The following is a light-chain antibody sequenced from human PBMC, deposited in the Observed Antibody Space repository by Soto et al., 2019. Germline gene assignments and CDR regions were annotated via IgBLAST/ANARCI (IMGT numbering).Light chain of an antibody. J-gene: IGKJ4*01. V-gene: IGKV1-9*01. CDR2: TAS. CDR3: QQLNGYPSGLA. Sequence: DIPLTQSPSFLSSSVGDRVTITCRASQGINSYLAWYQQKPGKAPKLLIYTASTLQSGVPSRFSGSGSGTEFTLTISSLQPEDFATYYCQQLNGYPSGLAFGGGTKVEIK. CDR1: QGINSY.